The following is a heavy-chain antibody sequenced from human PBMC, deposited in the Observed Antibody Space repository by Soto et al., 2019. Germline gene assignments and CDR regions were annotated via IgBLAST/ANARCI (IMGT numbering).Heavy chain of an antibody. CDR1: GYTFTSYG. V-gene: IGHV1-18*01. J-gene: IGHJ4*02. Sequence: ASVKVSCEASGYTFTSYGISWVRQAPGQGLEWMGWISAYNGNTNYAQKLQGRVTMTTDTSTSTAYMELRSLRSDATAVYYLARDLFGSYYDSSGFDYWGQGPLVTVSS. D-gene: IGHD3-22*01. CDR3: ARDLFGSYYDSSGFDY. CDR2: ISAYNGNT.